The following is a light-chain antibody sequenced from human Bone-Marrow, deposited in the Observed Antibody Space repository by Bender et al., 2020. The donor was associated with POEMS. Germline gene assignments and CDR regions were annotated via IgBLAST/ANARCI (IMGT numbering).Light chain of an antibody. CDR1: SSDVGGSKA. Sequence: QSGLTQPASVSGSPGQSITISCTGTSSDVGGSKAVSWYQQHPDKAPKLLIYDVSSRTSGISDRFSGSKSGNTASLTISGLQAKDEADYYCSSYTASTTHVFGSGTKVTVL. J-gene: IGLJ1*01. CDR3: SSYTASTTHV. V-gene: IGLV2-14*03. CDR2: DVS.